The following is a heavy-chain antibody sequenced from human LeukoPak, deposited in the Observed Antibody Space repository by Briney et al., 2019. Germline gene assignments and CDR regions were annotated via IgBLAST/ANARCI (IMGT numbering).Heavy chain of an antibody. D-gene: IGHD6-13*01. CDR1: GFTFSSYA. CDR2: ISYDGSNK. V-gene: IGHV3-30-3*01. J-gene: IGHJ5*02. Sequence: GGSLRLSCAASGFTFSSYAMHWVRQAPGKGLEWVAVISYDGSNKYYADSVKGRFTISRDNSKNTLYLQMNSLRAEDTAVCYCARALQDDPYSSSRSSWFDPWGQGTLVTVSS. CDR3: ARALQDDPYSSSRSSWFDP.